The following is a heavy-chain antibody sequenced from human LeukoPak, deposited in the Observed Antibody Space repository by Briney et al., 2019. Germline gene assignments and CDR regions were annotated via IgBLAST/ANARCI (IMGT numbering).Heavy chain of an antibody. D-gene: IGHD4-17*01. Sequence: GGSLRLSCAASGFTFSSYGMHWVRQAPGKGLEWVAVISYDGSNKYYADSVKGRFTISRDNSKNTLYPQMNSLRAEDTAVYYCAKSPRPRTVTTIFDYWGQGTLVTVSS. CDR3: AKSPRPRTVTTIFDY. CDR2: ISYDGSNK. V-gene: IGHV3-30*18. J-gene: IGHJ4*02. CDR1: GFTFSSYG.